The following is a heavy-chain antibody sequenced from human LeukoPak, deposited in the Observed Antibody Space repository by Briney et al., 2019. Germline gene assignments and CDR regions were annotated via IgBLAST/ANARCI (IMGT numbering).Heavy chain of an antibody. J-gene: IGHJ3*02. CDR2: IYAGNGNV. CDR3: ARDDFCGGDCPARDAFDI. CDR1: GYTLSTYT. D-gene: IGHD2-21*01. V-gene: IGHV1-3*01. Sequence: ASVKVSCKASGYTLSTYTMHWLRPAPGQGPEGMGCIYAGNGNVKYSQNFQGRVSITRDTSASTAYMELRSLRSDDTAVYYCARDDFCGGDCPARDAFDIWGQGTMVTVSS.